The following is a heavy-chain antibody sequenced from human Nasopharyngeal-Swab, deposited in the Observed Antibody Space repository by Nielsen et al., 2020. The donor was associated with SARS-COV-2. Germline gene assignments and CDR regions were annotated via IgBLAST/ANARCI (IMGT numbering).Heavy chain of an antibody. J-gene: IGHJ4*02. CDR3: ARAGTGSSYGLMDAY. V-gene: IGHV1-2*06. CDR2: INPNSGGT. D-gene: IGHD5-18*01. CDR1: GYTFTGYD. Sequence: ASVKVSCKASGYTFTGYDMHWVRQAPGQGLEWMGRINPNSGGTNYAQKFQGRVTMTRDTSISTAYMELSRLRSDDTAVYYCARAGTGSSYGLMDAYWGQGTLVTVSS.